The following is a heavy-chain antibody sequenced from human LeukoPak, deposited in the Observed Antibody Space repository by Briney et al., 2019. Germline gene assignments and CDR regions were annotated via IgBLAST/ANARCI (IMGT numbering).Heavy chain of an antibody. CDR2: IKQDGSEK. Sequence: GGSLRLSCAASGFTFSHYWMSWVRQAPGKGLEWVANIKQDGSEKYYVDSMKGRFTISRDNAKNSLYLQMNSLRAEDTAVYYCARDFVVTPQDAFDIWGQGTMVTVSS. J-gene: IGHJ3*02. CDR3: ARDFVVTPQDAFDI. D-gene: IGHD4-23*01. V-gene: IGHV3-7*01. CDR1: GFTFSHYW.